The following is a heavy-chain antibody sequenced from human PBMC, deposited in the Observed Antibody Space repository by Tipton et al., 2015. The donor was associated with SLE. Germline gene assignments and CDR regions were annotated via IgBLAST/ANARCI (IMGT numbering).Heavy chain of an antibody. V-gene: IGHV4-59*01. J-gene: IGHJ4*02. CDR1: GGSISSSY. D-gene: IGHD2-21*02. Sequence: GLVKPSETLSLTCSVSGGSISSSYWSWIRQPPGKGLEWIGYIYNSGSSSYNPSLKSRVTMTIDTSKNQFSLELRSVTAADTAVYYCARGRDFRPGPFDYWGQGTLVAVSS. CDR2: IYNSGSS. CDR3: ARGRDFRPGPFDY.